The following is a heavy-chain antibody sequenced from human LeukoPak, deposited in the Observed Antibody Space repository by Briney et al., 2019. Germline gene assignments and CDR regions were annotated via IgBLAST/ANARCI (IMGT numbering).Heavy chain of an antibody. V-gene: IGHV3-30-3*01. Sequence: GGSLRLSCAASGFTFSSYAMHWVRQAPGKGLEWAAVISYDGSNKYYADSVKGRFTISRDNSKNTLYLQMNSLRAEDTAVYYCAKEFVFWSGYFDYWGQGTLVTVSS. CDR3: AKEFVFWSGYFDY. CDR2: ISYDGSNK. J-gene: IGHJ4*02. CDR1: GFTFSSYA. D-gene: IGHD3-3*01.